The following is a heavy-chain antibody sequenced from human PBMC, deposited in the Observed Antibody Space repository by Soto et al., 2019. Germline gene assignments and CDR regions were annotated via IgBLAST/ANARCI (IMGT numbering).Heavy chain of an antibody. D-gene: IGHD6-13*01. J-gene: IGHJ4*02. CDR2: ISCSGSTI. Sequence: QVQLVESGGGLVKPGGSLRLSCAASGFTFSDYYMSWIRQAPGNGLEWVSYISCSGSTIYYADSVKGRFTISRDNAKNALYLQMNSLRAEDTAVYYCARDQRYSRLFHYWGQGTLVTVSS. CDR1: GFTFSDYY. V-gene: IGHV3-11*01. CDR3: ARDQRYSRLFHY.